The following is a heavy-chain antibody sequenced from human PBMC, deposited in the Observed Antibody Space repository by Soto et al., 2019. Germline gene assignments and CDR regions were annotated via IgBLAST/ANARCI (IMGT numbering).Heavy chain of an antibody. Sequence: GGSLRLSCAASGFTFSSYAMSWVRQAPGKGLEWVSAISGSGGSTYYADSVKGRFTISRDNSKNTLYLQMNSLRAEDTAVYYCAKGYISPIMVRGAPDYYYYYGMDVWGQGTTVTVSS. J-gene: IGHJ6*02. CDR3: AKGYISPIMVRGAPDYYYYYGMDV. D-gene: IGHD3-10*01. CDR1: GFTFSSYA. V-gene: IGHV3-23*01. CDR2: ISGSGGST.